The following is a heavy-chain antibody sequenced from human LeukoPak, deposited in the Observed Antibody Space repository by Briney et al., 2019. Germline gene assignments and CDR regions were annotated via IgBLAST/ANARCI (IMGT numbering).Heavy chain of an antibody. J-gene: IGHJ4*02. CDR3: TRGHHSGSHFPPDY. Sequence: GGSLRLSCAASGFTFSNYWMLWVRQAPGKGLVWVSRINIDGSSTTYADSVKDRITISRDNAKNTLYLQMNSLRAEDTAVYYCTRGHHSGSHFPPDYWGQGTLVTVSS. D-gene: IGHD1-26*01. V-gene: IGHV3-74*01. CDR1: GFTFSNYW. CDR2: INIDGSST.